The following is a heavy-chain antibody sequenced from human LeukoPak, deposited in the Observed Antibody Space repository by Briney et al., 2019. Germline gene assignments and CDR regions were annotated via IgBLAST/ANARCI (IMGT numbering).Heavy chain of an antibody. D-gene: IGHD3-10*01. CDR1: GGSFSGYY. CDR2: INHSGST. CDR3: ARGDYYGSGSYYGRYFDY. V-gene: IGHV4-34*01. Sequence: SETLSHTCAVYGGSFSGYYWSWIRQPPGKGLEWIGEINHSGSTNYNPSLKSRVTISVDTSKNQFSLKLSSVTAADTAVYYCARGDYYGSGSYYGRYFDYWGQGTLVTVSS. J-gene: IGHJ4*02.